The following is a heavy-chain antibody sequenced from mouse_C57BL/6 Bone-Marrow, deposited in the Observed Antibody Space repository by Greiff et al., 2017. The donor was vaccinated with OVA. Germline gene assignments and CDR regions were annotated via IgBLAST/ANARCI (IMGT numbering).Heavy chain of an antibody. V-gene: IGHV1-55*01. D-gene: IGHD1-1*01. CDR1: GYTFTSYW. Sequence: QVQLQQPGAELVKPGASVKMSCKASGYTFTSYWITWVKQRPGQGLEWIGDIYPGSGSTNYNEKFKSKATLTVDTSSSTAYMQLSSLTSEDSAVYYCARSVYCSPRRWYFDVWGTGTTVTVSS. J-gene: IGHJ1*03. CDR3: ARSVYCSPRRWYFDV. CDR2: IYPGSGST.